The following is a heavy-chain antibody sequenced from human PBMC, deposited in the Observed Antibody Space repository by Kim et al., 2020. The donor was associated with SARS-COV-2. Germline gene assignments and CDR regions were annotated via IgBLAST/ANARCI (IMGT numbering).Heavy chain of an antibody. CDR2: ISYDGSNK. D-gene: IGHD1-26*01. CDR1: GFTFSSYG. J-gene: IGHJ4*02. Sequence: GGSPRLSCAASGFTFSSYGMHWVRQAPGKGLEWVAVISYDGSNKYYADSVKGRFTISRDNSKNTLYLQMNSLRAEDTAVYYCAKDPYIVGATGFDYWGQGTLVTVSS. V-gene: IGHV3-30*18. CDR3: AKDPYIVGATGFDY.